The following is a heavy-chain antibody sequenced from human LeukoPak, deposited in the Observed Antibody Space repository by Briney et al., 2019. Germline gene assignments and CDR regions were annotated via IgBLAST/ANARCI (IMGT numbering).Heavy chain of an antibody. Sequence: ASVKVSCKASGYTFTGYYMHWVRQAPGQGLEWMGWINPNSGGTNYAQKFQGRVTMTRDTSISTAYMVLSRLRSDDTAVYYCARETGSGDAFDIWGQGTMVTVSS. D-gene: IGHD1-14*01. J-gene: IGHJ3*02. CDR3: ARETGSGDAFDI. CDR1: GYTFTGYY. CDR2: INPNSGGT. V-gene: IGHV1-2*02.